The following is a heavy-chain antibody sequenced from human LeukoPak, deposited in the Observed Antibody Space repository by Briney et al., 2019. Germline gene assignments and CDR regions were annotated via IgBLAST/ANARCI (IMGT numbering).Heavy chain of an antibody. D-gene: IGHD3-3*01. Sequence: ASVKVPCKASGYTFTSYDINWVGQATGQGVEWMGWMNPTSVNTASAHTFQGRVTITRNTSISTASMELTSLRSEDTAVYYCARTSRSITIFGVVISFVYWGQGTLVTVSS. CDR2: MNPTSVNT. CDR3: ARTSRSITIFGVVISFVY. CDR1: GYTFTSYD. V-gene: IGHV1-8*03. J-gene: IGHJ4*02.